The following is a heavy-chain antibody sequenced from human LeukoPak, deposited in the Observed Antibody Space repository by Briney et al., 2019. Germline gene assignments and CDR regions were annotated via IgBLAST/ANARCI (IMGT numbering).Heavy chain of an antibody. Sequence: TSETLSLTCTVSGGPISSYYWSWIRQPPGKGLEWIGYIYYSGSTNYNPSLKSRVTIPVDTSKNQFSLKLSSVTAADTAVYYCARDLVGAFDIWGQGTMVTVSS. CDR1: GGPISSYY. CDR3: ARDLVGAFDI. D-gene: IGHD2-21*01. V-gene: IGHV4-59*01. J-gene: IGHJ3*02. CDR2: IYYSGST.